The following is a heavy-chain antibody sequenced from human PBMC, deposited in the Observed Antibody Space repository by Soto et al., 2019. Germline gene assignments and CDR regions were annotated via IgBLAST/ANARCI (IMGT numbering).Heavy chain of an antibody. J-gene: IGHJ4*02. D-gene: IGHD5-12*01. V-gene: IGHV3-23*01. CDR2: ISGSGGST. CDR1: GFTFSSYA. Sequence: GSLRLSCAASGFTFSSYAMSWVRQAPGKGLEWVSAISGSGGSTYYADSVKGRFTISRGNSKNTLYLQMNSLRAEDTAVYYCAKAGVPWLRYFDYWGQGTLVTVSS. CDR3: AKAGVPWLRYFDY.